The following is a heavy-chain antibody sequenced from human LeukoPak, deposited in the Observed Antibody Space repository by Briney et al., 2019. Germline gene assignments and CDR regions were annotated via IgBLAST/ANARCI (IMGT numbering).Heavy chain of an antibody. CDR2: IYTSGST. D-gene: IGHD3-22*01. V-gene: IGHV4-4*07. CDR1: GGSISSYY. Sequence: PSETLSLTCTVSGGSISSYYWSWIRQPAGKGLEWIGRIYTSGSTNYNPSLRSRVTISVDTSKNQFSLKLSSVTAADTAVYYCARGATIEVASPDYFDYWGQGSLVTVSS. CDR3: ARGATIEVASPDYFDY. J-gene: IGHJ4*02.